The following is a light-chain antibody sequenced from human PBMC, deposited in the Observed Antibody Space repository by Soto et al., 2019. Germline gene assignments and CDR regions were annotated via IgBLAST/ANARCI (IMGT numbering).Light chain of an antibody. CDR1: SSNIGSNT. V-gene: IGLV1-44*01. CDR3: ASWDDSLNGWV. Sequence: QSVLTQPPSASGTPGQRVTISCSGSSSNIGSNTVNWYRQLPGTAPKLLIYSNNQRPSGVPDRFNGSKSGTSASLAISGLQSEDEAAFFCASWDDSLNGWVFGGGTKVTVL. J-gene: IGLJ3*02. CDR2: SNN.